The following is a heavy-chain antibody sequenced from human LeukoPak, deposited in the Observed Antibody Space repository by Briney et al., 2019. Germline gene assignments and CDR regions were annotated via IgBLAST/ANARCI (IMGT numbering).Heavy chain of an antibody. CDR2: IYPGDSDT. CDR3: ARRGYCSSTSCYLSVLY. J-gene: IGHJ4*02. Sequence: GESLKISCKGSGYSFTSYWIGWVRQMPGKGLEWMGIIYPGDSDTRYSPSFQGQVAISADKSISTAYLQWSSLKASDTAMYYCARRGYCSSTSCYLSVLYWGQGTLVTVSS. CDR1: GYSFTSYW. V-gene: IGHV5-51*01. D-gene: IGHD2-2*01.